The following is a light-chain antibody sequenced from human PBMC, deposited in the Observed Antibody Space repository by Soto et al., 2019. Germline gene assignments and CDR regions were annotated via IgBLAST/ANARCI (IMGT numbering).Light chain of an antibody. CDR2: DAS. CDR1: RGARND. CDR3: QEYDNLPFT. Sequence: DIQMTQSPSSLSASVGDRVTMTCQASRGARNDVNWYQHKTGQAPKLLIYDASSLELGVPSRFSGSGSGTNFTFIISSLQPEDFATYYCQEYDNLPFTFGPGTNVDFK. J-gene: IGKJ3*01. V-gene: IGKV1-33*01.